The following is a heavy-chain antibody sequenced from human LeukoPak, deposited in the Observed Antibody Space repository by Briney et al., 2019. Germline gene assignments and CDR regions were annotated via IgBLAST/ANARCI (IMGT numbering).Heavy chain of an antibody. CDR2: IKEDGSEK. D-gene: IGHD6-6*01. CDR1: RFTFSNYW. Sequence: GGSLRLSCEASRFTFSNYWMNWVRQAPGKGLECVANIKEDGSEKYYVDSVRGRFTISRDNAKNSLYLQMDSLGGDDTALYYCARGKAALMAVWGKGTTFSVSS. J-gene: IGHJ6*01. V-gene: IGHV3-7*04. CDR3: ARGKAALMAV.